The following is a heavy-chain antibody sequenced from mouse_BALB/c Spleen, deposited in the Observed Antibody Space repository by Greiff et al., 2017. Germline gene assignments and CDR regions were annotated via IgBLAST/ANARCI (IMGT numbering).Heavy chain of an antibody. D-gene: IGHD2-1*01. CDR3: ARDGYYGNYYWYFDV. J-gene: IGHJ1*01. V-gene: IGHV2-9*02. CDR2: IWAGGST. CDR1: GFSLTSYG. Sequence: QVQLKESGPGLVAPSQSLSITCTVSGFSLTSYGVHWVRQPPGKGLEWLGVIWAGGSTNYNSALMSRLSISKDNSKSQVFLKMNSLQTDDTAMYYCARDGYYGNYYWYFDVWGAGTTVTVSS.